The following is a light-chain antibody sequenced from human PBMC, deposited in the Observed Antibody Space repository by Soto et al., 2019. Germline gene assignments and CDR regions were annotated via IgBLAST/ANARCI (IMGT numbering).Light chain of an antibody. V-gene: IGKV1-27*01. J-gene: IGKJ3*01. CDR3: QKYNSAPQT. CDR2: AAS. CDR1: QGISSS. Sequence: DIQMTQSPSSLSASVGDRVTITCRASQGISSSLAWYQQKPGKVPKLLIYAASTLQSGVPSRFSGSGSGTDFTLTISSLQPEDVATYYCQKYNSAPQTFGPGTKVDIK.